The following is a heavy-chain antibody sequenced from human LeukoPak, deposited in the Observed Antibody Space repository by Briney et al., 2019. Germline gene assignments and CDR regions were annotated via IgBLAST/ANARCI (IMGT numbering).Heavy chain of an antibody. D-gene: IGHD3-16*01. CDR2: INPSGGST. J-gene: IGHJ4*02. CDR1: GYTFTSYY. V-gene: IGHV1-46*01. Sequence: ASVKVSCKASGYTFTSYYMHWVRQAPGQGLEWMGIINPSGGSTSYAQKFQGRVTMTTDTSTSTAYMELRSLRSDDTAVYYCARGDDNYDYVWGSYYPPGEWGQGTLVTVSS. CDR3: ARGDDNYDYVWGSYYPPGE.